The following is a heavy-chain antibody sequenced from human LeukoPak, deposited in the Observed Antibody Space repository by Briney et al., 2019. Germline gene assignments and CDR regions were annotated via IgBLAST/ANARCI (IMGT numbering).Heavy chain of an antibody. CDR2: MRSEARGGTP. V-gene: IGHV3-15*01. Sequence: PGGSLRLSCAPSGFTLRNAWISWVRQAPGKGLGWVGRMRSEARGGTPDYAALVKGRFIISIDDSRSTLYLQMHSLETEDTALYYCTTEGFTYGHHALGIWGQGTVVTVSS. CDR1: GFTLRNAW. J-gene: IGHJ3*02. D-gene: IGHD5-18*01. CDR3: TTEGFTYGHHALGI.